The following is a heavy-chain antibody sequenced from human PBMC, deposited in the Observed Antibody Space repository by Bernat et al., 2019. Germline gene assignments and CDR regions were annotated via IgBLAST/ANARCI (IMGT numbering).Heavy chain of an antibody. CDR1: GFTFSSYG. CDR2: IWYDGSNK. D-gene: IGHD2-2*02. Sequence: QVQLVESGGGVVQPGRSLRLSCAASGFTFSSYGMHWVRQAPGKGLEWVAVIWYDGSNKYYADSVKGRFTISRDNSKNTLYLQMNSLRAEDTAVYYCARDQLVGYCSSTSCYRLGYWGQGTLVTVSS. CDR3: ARDQLVGYCSSTSCYRLGY. J-gene: IGHJ4*02. V-gene: IGHV3-33*01.